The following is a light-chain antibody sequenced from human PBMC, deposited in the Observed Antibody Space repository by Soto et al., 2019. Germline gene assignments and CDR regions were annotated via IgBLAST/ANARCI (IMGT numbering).Light chain of an antibody. Sequence: DIQMTQSPSSLSASVGDRVTITCQASQLIFNFLNWYQQKPGKAPKLLIYDSSKLATGVPRRFSGGGSGTDFTLTITSLQPEDVATYHCQQYNDLVTFGGGTKVEIK. J-gene: IGKJ4*01. CDR3: QQYNDLVT. CDR1: QLIFNF. V-gene: IGKV1-33*01. CDR2: DSS.